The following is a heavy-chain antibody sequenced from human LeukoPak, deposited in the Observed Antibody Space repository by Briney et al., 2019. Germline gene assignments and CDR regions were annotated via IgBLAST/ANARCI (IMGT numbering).Heavy chain of an antibody. D-gene: IGHD2-2*01. Sequence: ASVKVSCKASGYTFTSYDINWVRQATGQGLEWLGWMNPNSGNTGYAQKFQGRVTMTRNTSISTAYMELSSLSSEDTAVYYCARGGGSMTRCVGGFDYWAREPWSPSPQ. V-gene: IGHV1-8*01. J-gene: IGHJ4*02. CDR2: MNPNSGNT. CDR3: ARGGGSMTRCVGGFDY. CDR1: GYTFTSYD.